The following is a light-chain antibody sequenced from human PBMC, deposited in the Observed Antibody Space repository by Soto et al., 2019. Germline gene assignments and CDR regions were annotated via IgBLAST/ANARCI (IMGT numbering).Light chain of an antibody. V-gene: IGKV3-15*01. CDR2: GIY. CDR1: QVLGTN. CDR3: QQYNYWPPIT. Sequence: EIFMTQSPLTLSVYPRGTATLSCRLSQVLGTNLAWYQQKPGQSPTLLIYGIYIRATGVPVRFTGSGSGTEFTLTITSLQSEDFATYYCQQYNYWPPITFGQGTRLEIK. J-gene: IGKJ5*01.